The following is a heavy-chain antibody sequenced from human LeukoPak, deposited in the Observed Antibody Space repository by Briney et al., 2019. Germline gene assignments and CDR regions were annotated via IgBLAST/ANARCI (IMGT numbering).Heavy chain of an antibody. V-gene: IGHV4-38-2*02. CDR1: GYSISSGYY. D-gene: IGHD3-10*01. Sequence: PSETLSLTCTVSGYSISSGYYWSWLRQPPGKGLEWIGEINHSGSTNYNPSLKSRVTISVDTSKNQFSLKLSSVTAADTAVYYCASPITRLAFDIWGQGTMVTVSS. CDR2: INHSGST. CDR3: ASPITRLAFDI. J-gene: IGHJ3*02.